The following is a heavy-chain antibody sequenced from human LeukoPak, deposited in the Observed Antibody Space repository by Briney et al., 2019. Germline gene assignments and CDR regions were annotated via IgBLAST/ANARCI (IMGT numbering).Heavy chain of an antibody. J-gene: IGHJ4*02. CDR1: GFTFSSYG. Sequence: PGGSLRLSCAASGFTFSSYGMHWVRQAPGKGLEWVAFIRYDGSNKYYADSVKGRFTISRDNSKNTLYLQMNSLRAEDTAVYYRAKYCSSTSCFDYWGQGTLVTVSS. V-gene: IGHV3-30*02. D-gene: IGHD2-2*01. CDR2: IRYDGSNK. CDR3: AKYCSSTSCFDY.